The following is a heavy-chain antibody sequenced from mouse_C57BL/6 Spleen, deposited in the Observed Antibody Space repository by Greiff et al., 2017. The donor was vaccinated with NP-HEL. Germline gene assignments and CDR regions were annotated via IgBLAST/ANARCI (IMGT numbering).Heavy chain of an antibody. J-gene: IGHJ2*01. CDR3: AKAGLVGTFDY. V-gene: IGHV2-5*01. CDR1: GFSLTSYG. CDR2: IWRGGST. D-gene: IGHD3-1*01. Sequence: QVQLKQSGPGLVQPSQSLSITCTVSGFSLTSYGVHWVRQSPGKGLEWLGVIWRGGSTDYNADFMSRLSITKDTSKSHVFFKMNSLQAEDTAIYYCAKAGLVGTFDYWGQGTTLTVSS.